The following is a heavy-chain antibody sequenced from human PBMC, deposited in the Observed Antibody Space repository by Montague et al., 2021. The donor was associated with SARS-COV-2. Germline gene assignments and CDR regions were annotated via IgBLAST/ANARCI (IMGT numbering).Heavy chain of an antibody. CDR3: GRGQEGVNMVLVVLGFDYYMDX. J-gene: IGHJ6*03. D-gene: IGHD2-8*02. V-gene: IGHV4-34*01. CDR2: INRSGSI. Sequence: SETLSLTCAVSGGSFSGFYWSWVRQLPGEGLEWIGEINRSGSIKYNPSLKSRVTILVDASKNQFSLKLTSVTAADTAVYYCGRGQEGVNMVLVVLGFDYYMDXWGKGTTVTVSS. CDR1: GGSFSGFY.